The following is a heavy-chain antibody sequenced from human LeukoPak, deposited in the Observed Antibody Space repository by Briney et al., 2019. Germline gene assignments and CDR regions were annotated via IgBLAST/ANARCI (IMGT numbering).Heavy chain of an antibody. V-gene: IGHV3-21*01. CDR3: SRDLDCTVTTCFDGDDGFDI. J-gene: IGHJ3*02. Sequence: GGSLRLSCAASGFTLNIYSMNWVRQVPGKGLEWVSSISSQSVYIYYADSVKGRFAISRDNAKKSLYLQMNSLTAEDTAVYFCSRDLDCTVTTCFDGDDGFDIWGRGTMVTVSS. CDR2: ISSQSVYI. CDR1: GFTLNIYS. D-gene: IGHD2-8*02.